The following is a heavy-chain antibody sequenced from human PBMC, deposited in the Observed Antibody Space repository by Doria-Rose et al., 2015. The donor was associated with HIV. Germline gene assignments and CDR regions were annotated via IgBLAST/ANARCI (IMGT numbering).Heavy chain of an antibody. Sequence: QVTLKESGPVLVKPTETLTLTCTVSGVSLSSPGMGVSWIRQPPGKALEWLANIFSDYERPYKTSLKSRLTVSRCTSNSQVVLTMTDMDPVDTATYYCARIKSSRWYHKYYFDFWGQGTLVIVSA. V-gene: IGHV2-26*01. CDR2: IFSDYER. J-gene: IGHJ4*02. CDR1: GVSLSSPGMG. D-gene: IGHD6-13*01. CDR3: ARIKSSRWYHKYYFDF.